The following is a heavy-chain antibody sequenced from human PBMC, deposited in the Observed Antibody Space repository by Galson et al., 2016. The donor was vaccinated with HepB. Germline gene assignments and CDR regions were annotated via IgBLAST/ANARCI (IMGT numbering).Heavy chain of an antibody. CDR3: AREGSVVKPTDPVLAFDF. D-gene: IGHD1-1*01. CDR1: GFTFKTYT. V-gene: IGHV3-21*01. J-gene: IGHJ3*01. CDR2: ISSSKTYI. Sequence: SLRLSCAASGFTFKTYTMNWVRQAPGKAPEWVSSISSSKTYIYYADSVRGRFTVSRDNAKDSLYLQMYSLRAEDTATYYCAREGSVVKPTDPVLAFDFWGQGTVVTVSS.